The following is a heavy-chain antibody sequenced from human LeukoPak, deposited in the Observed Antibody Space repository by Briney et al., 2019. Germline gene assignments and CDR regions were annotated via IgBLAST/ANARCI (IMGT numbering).Heavy chain of an antibody. CDR3: ARHAIFGVIITRSNWFDS. J-gene: IGHJ5*01. V-gene: IGHV4-39*01. Sequence: SETLSLTCTVSGGSISRSSYFWGWIRQPPGKGLEWIGSIYDGGSTHYSPSLKSRVTLSVDTSKNQFSLKLTSVTAADTAVYYCARHAIFGVIITRSNWFDSWGQGTLVTVSS. CDR2: IYDGGST. D-gene: IGHD3-3*01. CDR1: GGSISRSSYF.